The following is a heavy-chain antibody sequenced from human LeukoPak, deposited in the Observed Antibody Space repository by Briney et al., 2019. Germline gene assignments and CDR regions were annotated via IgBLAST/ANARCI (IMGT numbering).Heavy chain of an antibody. V-gene: IGHV4-39*01. Sequence: PSETLSLTCTVFGGSISSSSYYWGWIRQPPGKGLEWIGNIYYTGSTYYNPSLKSRVTISVDTSKNQFSLKLSSVTAADTAVYYCVRGVRIWGQGTMVTVSS. CDR2: IYYTGST. CDR3: VRGVRI. J-gene: IGHJ3*02. CDR1: GGSISSSSYY. D-gene: IGHD3-10*01.